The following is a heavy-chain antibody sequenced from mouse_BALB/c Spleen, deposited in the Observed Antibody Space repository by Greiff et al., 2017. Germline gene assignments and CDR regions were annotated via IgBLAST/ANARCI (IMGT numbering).Heavy chain of an antibody. V-gene: IGHV3-2*02. CDR1: GYSITSDYA. CDR2: ISYSGST. CDR3: ARCGGYFDY. Sequence: VQLQQSGPGLVKPSQSLSLTCTVTGYSITSDYAWNWIRQFPGNKLEWMGYISYSGSTSYNPSLKSRISITRDTSKNQFFLQLNSVTTEDTATYYCARCGGYFDYWGQGTTLTVSS. J-gene: IGHJ2*01. D-gene: IGHD1-1*02.